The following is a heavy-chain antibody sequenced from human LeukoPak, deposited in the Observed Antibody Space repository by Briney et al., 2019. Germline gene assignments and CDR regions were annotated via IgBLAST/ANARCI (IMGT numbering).Heavy chain of an antibody. J-gene: IGHJ4*02. D-gene: IGHD3-22*01. Sequence: ASETLSLTCTVSGGSISGYYWSWIRQSPGKRLEWIVYISFTGNTNYNPSLKSRVTISLDTSKTHFSLTLSSLTAADTAVYYCARSPPGWYYDNSGQYYFDTWGQGALVTVSS. V-gene: IGHV4-59*08. CDR2: ISFTGNT. CDR1: GGSISGYY. CDR3: ARSPPGWYYDNSGQYYFDT.